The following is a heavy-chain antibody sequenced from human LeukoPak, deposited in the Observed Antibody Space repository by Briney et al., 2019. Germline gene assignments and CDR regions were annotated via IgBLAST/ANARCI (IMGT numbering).Heavy chain of an antibody. Sequence: SETLSLTCTVSGGSISSGSYYWSWIRQPAGKGLEWIGRIYTSGSTNYNPSLKSRVTISVDTSKNQFSLKLSSVTAADTAVYYCARVGYSSGWYVGDYWGQGTLVTVSS. J-gene: IGHJ4*02. V-gene: IGHV4-61*02. CDR3: ARVGYSSGWYVGDY. CDR2: IYTSGST. CDR1: GGSISSGSYY. D-gene: IGHD6-19*01.